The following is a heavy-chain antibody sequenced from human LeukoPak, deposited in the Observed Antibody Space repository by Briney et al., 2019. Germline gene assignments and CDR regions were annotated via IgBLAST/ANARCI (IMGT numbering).Heavy chain of an antibody. Sequence: GGSLRLSCAASGFTFSSYAMSWVRQAPGKGLRWVSAISGSGGSTYYADSVKGRFTISRDNSKNTLYLQMNSLRAEDTAVYYCAKVAWPWNYYDSSGYYYFDYWGQGTLVTVSS. V-gene: IGHV3-23*01. CDR2: ISGSGGST. D-gene: IGHD3-22*01. CDR1: GFTFSSYA. J-gene: IGHJ4*02. CDR3: AKVAWPWNYYDSSGYYYFDY.